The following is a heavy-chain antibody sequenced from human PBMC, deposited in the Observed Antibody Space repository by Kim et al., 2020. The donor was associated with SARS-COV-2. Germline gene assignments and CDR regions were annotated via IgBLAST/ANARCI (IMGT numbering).Heavy chain of an antibody. CDR1: GYTFTGYY. D-gene: IGHD2-2*01. Sequence: ASVKVSCKATGYTFTGYYMHWVRQAPGQGLEWMGWINPNSGGTNDAQKFQGRVTMTRDTSISPAYMELSRLRSDDTAVYYCARGGGYCSSTSCYDYYYYGMDVWGQGTTVTVSS. J-gene: IGHJ6*02. CDR2: INPNSGGT. CDR3: ARGGGYCSSTSCYDYYYYGMDV. V-gene: IGHV1-2*02.